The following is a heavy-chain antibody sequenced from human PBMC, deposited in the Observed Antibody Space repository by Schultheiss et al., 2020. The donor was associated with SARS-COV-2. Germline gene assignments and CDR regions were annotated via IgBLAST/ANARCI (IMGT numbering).Heavy chain of an antibody. CDR3: AKGRAPMVRGGTIDY. CDR1: GFTFSSYS. J-gene: IGHJ4*02. Sequence: GGSLRLSCAASGFTFSSYSMHWVRQAPGKGLEWVAVIWYDGSNKYYADSVKGRFTISRDNSKNTLYLQMNSLRAEDTAVYYCAKGRAPMVRGGTIDYWGQGTLVTVSS. CDR2: IWYDGSNK. V-gene: IGHV3-30*02. D-gene: IGHD3-10*01.